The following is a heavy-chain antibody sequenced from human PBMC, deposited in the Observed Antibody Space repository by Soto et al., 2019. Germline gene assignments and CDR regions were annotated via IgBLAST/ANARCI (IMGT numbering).Heavy chain of an antibody. CDR3: ARDPSYYGMDV. V-gene: IGHV1-3*05. CDR1: GYTFTSYA. J-gene: IGHJ6*02. Sequence: QVQLVQSGAEEKKPGASVKVSCKASGYTFTSYAMHWVRQAPGQRLEWMGWINAGNGNTKYSQKFQGRVTITRDTSASTAYTQLSSPRSEDTAVYYCARDPSYYGMDVWGQGTTVTVSS. CDR2: INAGNGNT.